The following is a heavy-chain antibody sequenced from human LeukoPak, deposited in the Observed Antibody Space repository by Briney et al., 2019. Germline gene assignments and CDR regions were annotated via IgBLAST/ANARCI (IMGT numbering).Heavy chain of an antibody. J-gene: IGHJ3*02. Sequence: GGSLRLSCASSGFTFSTYWMTWVRQAPGKGLEWVANINQDGSEQNYVDSVKGRFTISRDNAKNSLYLQMNSLRGEDTAVYPCARDQGTTMTSYAFHIWGQGTMVTVSS. CDR2: INQDGSEQ. CDR1: GFTFSTYW. D-gene: IGHD4-17*01. CDR3: ARDQGTTMTSYAFHI. V-gene: IGHV3-7*01.